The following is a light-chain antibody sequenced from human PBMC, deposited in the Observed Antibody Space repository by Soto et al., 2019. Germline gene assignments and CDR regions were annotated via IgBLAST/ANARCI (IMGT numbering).Light chain of an antibody. Sequence: ETVLTQSPGILSLSPGERATLSCRASQDVRSSYLAWYQHKPGQAPRLLIYATSTRVTGIPDRFSGSGSGTDFTLTISRLEAEDFAVYHCQQYGDSITFGGGTKVEIK. CDR2: ATS. V-gene: IGKV3-20*01. J-gene: IGKJ4*01. CDR1: QDVRSSY. CDR3: QQYGDSIT.